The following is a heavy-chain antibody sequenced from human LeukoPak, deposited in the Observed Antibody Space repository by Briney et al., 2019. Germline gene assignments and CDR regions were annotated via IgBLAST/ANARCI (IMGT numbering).Heavy chain of an antibody. CDR2: INPNSGGT. Sequence: GASVKVSCKASGYTFTDYYIHWVRQAPGQGLEWMGWINPNSGGTNYAQKFQGRVTMTRDTSISTAYMELSRLRSDDTAVYYCARVSPTVTTVFFDYWGQGTLVTVSS. V-gene: IGHV1-2*02. CDR3: ARVSPTVTTVFFDY. D-gene: IGHD4-11*01. J-gene: IGHJ4*02. CDR1: GYTFTDYY.